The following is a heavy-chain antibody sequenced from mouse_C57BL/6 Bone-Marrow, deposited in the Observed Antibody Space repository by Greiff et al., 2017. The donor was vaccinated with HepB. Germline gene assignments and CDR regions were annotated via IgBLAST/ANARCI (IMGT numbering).Heavy chain of an antibody. V-gene: IGHV5-15*01. J-gene: IGHJ3*01. D-gene: IGHD1-1*01. Sequence: EVMLVESGGGLVQPGGSLKLSCAATGFTFSDYGMAWVRQAPRKGPEWVAFISNLAYSIYYADTVTGRFTISRENAKNTLYLEMSSRRSEDTAMYYCARAHYGSRPAWFAYWGQGTLVTVSA. CDR2: ISNLAYSI. CDR1: GFTFSDYG. CDR3: ARAHYGSRPAWFAY.